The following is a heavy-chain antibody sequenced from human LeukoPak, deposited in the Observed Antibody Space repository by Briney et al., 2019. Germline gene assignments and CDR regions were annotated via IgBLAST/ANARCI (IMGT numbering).Heavy chain of an antibody. CDR3: ARDVGTTVADSFDP. CDR1: GYSSTNYG. Sequence: VASVKVSCKASGYSSTNYGISWVRQAPGQGLEWMGWIHIYRGNTNYAQKFQGRVTMTTDTSTSTVYMEVRGLRSDDTAMYYCARDVGTTVADSFDPWGQGTLVTVSS. D-gene: IGHD2-15*01. J-gene: IGHJ5*02. CDR2: IHIYRGNT. V-gene: IGHV1-18*01.